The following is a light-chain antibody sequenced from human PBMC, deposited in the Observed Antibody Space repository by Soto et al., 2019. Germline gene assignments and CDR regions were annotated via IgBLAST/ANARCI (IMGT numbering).Light chain of an antibody. CDR2: AAS. Sequence: DIQMTQSPSSVSASVGDRVTMTCRASQGINSWLAWYQQKPGKAPKLLIYAASNLQSGVPSRFSGSGGGTDFTLTISSLQPEDFATYYCQQANSFPWTFGQGTKVDIK. CDR1: QGINSW. CDR3: QQANSFPWT. V-gene: IGKV1-12*01. J-gene: IGKJ1*01.